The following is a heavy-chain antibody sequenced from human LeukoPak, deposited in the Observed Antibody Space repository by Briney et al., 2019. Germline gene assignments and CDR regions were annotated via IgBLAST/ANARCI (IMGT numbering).Heavy chain of an antibody. CDR2: IYSGGNT. D-gene: IGHD1-26*01. CDR3: AKDREPTRTFYYGMDV. CDR1: GFTFSSYW. V-gene: IGHV3-23*03. J-gene: IGHJ6*02. Sequence: GGSLRLSCAASGFTFSSYWMTWVRQAPGKGLEWVSVIYSGGNTYYADSVKGRFTISRDNSKNTLYLQMNSLRAEDTAVYYCAKDREPTRTFYYGMDVWGQGTTVTVSS.